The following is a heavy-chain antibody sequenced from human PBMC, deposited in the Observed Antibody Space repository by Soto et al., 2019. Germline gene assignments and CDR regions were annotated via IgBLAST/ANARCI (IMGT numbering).Heavy chain of an antibody. Sequence: QVQLVESGGGVVQPGRSLRLSCAASGFTFSSYAMHWVRQAPGKGLEWVAVISYDGSNKYYADSVKGRFTISRDNSKNTLYLQMNSLRAEDTAVYYCAREQQWELALDYWGQGTLVTVSS. D-gene: IGHD1-26*01. CDR1: GFTFSSYA. J-gene: IGHJ4*02. CDR3: AREQQWELALDY. V-gene: IGHV3-30-3*01. CDR2: ISYDGSNK.